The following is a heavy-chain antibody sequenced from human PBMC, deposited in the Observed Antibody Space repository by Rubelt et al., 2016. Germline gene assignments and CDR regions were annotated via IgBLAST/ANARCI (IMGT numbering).Heavy chain of an antibody. V-gene: IGHV3-23*01. D-gene: IGHD6-6*01. J-gene: IGHJ4*02. Sequence: AASGFTFSNYAMSWVRQAPGKGLEWVSAISGSGVGTYYADSVKGRFTISRDNSKNTLYLQMNSLRAEDTAVYYCAKEEGSSSSFWGQGTLVTVSS. CDR3: AKEEGSSSSF. CDR1: GFTFSNYA. CDR2: ISGSGVGT.